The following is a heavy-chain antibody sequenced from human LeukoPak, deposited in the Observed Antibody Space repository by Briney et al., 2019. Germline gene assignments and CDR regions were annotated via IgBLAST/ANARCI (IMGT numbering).Heavy chain of an antibody. J-gene: IGHJ6*03. CDR3: ARDPYSGSYWDYYYYYMDL. D-gene: IGHD1-26*01. CDR2: ITSSSSYI. V-gene: IGHV3-21*01. Sequence: GGSLRLSCAASGFTFSTYNMNWVRQAPGKGLEWISSITSSSSYIYYADSVKGRFTISRDNAKNSLYLQMNSLRAEDTAVYYCARDPYSGSYWDYYYYYMDLWGQGTTVTISS. CDR1: GFTFSTYN.